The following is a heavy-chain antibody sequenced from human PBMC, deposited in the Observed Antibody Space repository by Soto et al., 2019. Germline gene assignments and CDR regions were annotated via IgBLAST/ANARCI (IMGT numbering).Heavy chain of an antibody. Sequence: SETLSLTCTVSGGSVSSSSYYWGWIRQPPGKGLEWIGSIYYSGSTYYNPSLKSRVTISVDTSKNQFSLKLSSVTAADTAVYYCARLRGYSGYDPYYFDYWGQGTLVTVSS. CDR1: GGSVSSSSYY. CDR2: IYYSGST. D-gene: IGHD5-12*01. CDR3: ARLRGYSGYDPYYFDY. V-gene: IGHV4-39*01. J-gene: IGHJ4*02.